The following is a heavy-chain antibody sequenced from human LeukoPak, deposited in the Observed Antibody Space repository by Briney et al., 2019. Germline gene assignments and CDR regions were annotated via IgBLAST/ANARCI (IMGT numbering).Heavy chain of an antibody. CDR3: AKWGDYDVLTGYYVSDF. J-gene: IGHJ4*02. D-gene: IGHD3-9*01. Sequence: HPGGSLRLSCAASGFIFSNYAMYWVRQAPGKGLEWVSAISGRSGSTYYADSVKGRFTISRDSSKNTLYLQMNSLRADDTAVYYCAKWGDYDVLTGYYVSDFWGQGTLVTVSS. CDR1: GFIFSNYA. CDR2: ISGRSGST. V-gene: IGHV3-23*01.